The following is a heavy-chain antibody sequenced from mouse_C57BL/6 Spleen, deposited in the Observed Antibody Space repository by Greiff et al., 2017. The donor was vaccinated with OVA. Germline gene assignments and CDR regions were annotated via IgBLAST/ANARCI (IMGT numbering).Heavy chain of an antibody. J-gene: IGHJ4*01. CDR2: ISYDGSN. CDR3: ARARGSDAMDY. CDR1: GYSITSGYY. Sequence: EVQLQQSGPGLVKPSQSLSLTCSVTGYSITSGYYWNWIRQFPGNKLEWMGYISYDGSNNYNPSLKNRISITRDTSKNQFFLKLNSVTTEDTATYYCARARGSDAMDYWGQGTSVTVSS. D-gene: IGHD1-1*01. V-gene: IGHV3-6*01.